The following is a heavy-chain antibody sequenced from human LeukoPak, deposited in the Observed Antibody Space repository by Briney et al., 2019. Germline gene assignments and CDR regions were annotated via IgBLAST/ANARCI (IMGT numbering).Heavy chain of an antibody. Sequence: GASVKVSCKASSYTFTSYGISWVRQAPGQGLEWMGWISAYNGNTNYAQKLQGRVTMTTDTSTSTAYMELRSLRSDDTAVYYCARDYLRFLEWLPHNCFDPWGQGTLVTVSS. CDR2: ISAYNGNT. V-gene: IGHV1-18*01. CDR3: ARDYLRFLEWLPHNCFDP. D-gene: IGHD3-3*01. CDR1: SYTFTSYG. J-gene: IGHJ5*02.